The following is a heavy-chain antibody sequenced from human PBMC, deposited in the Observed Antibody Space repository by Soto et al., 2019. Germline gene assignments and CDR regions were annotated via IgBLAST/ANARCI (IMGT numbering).Heavy chain of an antibody. D-gene: IGHD3-10*01. V-gene: IGHV3-74*01. CDR3: TRSDYYGSGSYIYYYGMDV. CDR1: GFTFSSYW. J-gene: IGHJ6*02. Sequence: EVQLVESGGGLVQPGGSLRLSCAASGFTFSSYWMHWVRQAPGKGLVWVSRISNDGSSTSYADSVKGRFTISGDNAKNTLYLQMNSLRAEDTAVYYCTRSDYYGSGSYIYYYGMDVWGQGTTVTVSS. CDR2: ISNDGSST.